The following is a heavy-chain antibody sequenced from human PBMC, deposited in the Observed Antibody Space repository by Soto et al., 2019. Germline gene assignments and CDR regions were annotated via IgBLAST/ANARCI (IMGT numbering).Heavy chain of an antibody. V-gene: IGHV3-21*01. CDR1: GFTFSNYN. CDR3: ARDSSTGYYLSDFDY. Sequence: LRLSCAASGFTFSNYNMNLVRQAPLKGLEWVASISTRSHYIYYADSLKGRFTISRDNAKNSVDLQISSLRAEDTAVYYCARDSSTGYYLSDFDYWGQGTLVTVSS. CDR2: ISTRSHYI. D-gene: IGHD3-9*01. J-gene: IGHJ4*02.